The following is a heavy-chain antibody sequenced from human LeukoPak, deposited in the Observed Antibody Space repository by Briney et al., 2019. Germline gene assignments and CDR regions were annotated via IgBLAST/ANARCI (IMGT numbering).Heavy chain of an antibody. J-gene: IGHJ5*02. CDR2: ISGSGGST. D-gene: IGHD2-2*01. V-gene: IGHV3-23*01. CDR3: AKEHCSXTSXYXXXXDP. Sequence: GGSLRLSCAASGFTFSSYAMSWVRQAPGKGLEWVSAISGSGGSTYYADSVKGRFTISRDNSKNTLYLQMNSLRAEDTAVYYCAKEHCSXTSXYXXXXDPWGQXTLVTVSS. CDR1: GFTFSSYA.